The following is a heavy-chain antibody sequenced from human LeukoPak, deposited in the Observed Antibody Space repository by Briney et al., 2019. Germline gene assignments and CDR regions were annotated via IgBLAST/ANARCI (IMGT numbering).Heavy chain of an antibody. Sequence: TGGSLRLSCAASGFTFSSYDMHGVRQATGKGLEWVSVIGTSGDTYYAGSVKGRFTISRENAKNSLYLQMNSLTAGDTAVYFCSRVGSSGWPNYFDSWGQGTLVTVSS. CDR2: IGTSGDT. CDR3: SRVGSSGWPNYFDS. CDR1: GFTFSSYD. J-gene: IGHJ4*02. V-gene: IGHV3-13*04. D-gene: IGHD6-19*01.